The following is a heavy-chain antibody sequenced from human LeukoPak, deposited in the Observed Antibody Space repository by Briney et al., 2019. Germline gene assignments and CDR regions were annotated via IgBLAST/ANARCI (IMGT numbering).Heavy chain of an antibody. Sequence: ASVKVSCKASGYTFTGYYMHWVRQAPGQGLEWMGWINPNSGGTNYAQKFRGRVTMTRDTSISTAYMELSRLRSDDTAVYYCARERIYCSGGSCYSPPYYYYYGMDVWGQGTTVTVSS. CDR2: INPNSGGT. J-gene: IGHJ6*02. CDR3: ARERIYCSGGSCYSPPYYYYYGMDV. V-gene: IGHV1-2*02. D-gene: IGHD2-15*01. CDR1: GYTFTGYY.